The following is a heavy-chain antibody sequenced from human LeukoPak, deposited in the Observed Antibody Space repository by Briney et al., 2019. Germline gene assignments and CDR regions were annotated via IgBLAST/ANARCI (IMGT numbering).Heavy chain of an antibody. Sequence: ASVKVSCKVSGYTLTELSMHWVLQAPGKGLEWMGGFDPEDGETIYAQKFQGRVTMTEDTSTDTAYMELSSLRSEDTAVYYCATGAWFGELLENWGQGTLVTVSS. V-gene: IGHV1-24*01. J-gene: IGHJ4*02. CDR3: ATGAWFGELLEN. D-gene: IGHD3-10*01. CDR2: FDPEDGET. CDR1: GYTLTELS.